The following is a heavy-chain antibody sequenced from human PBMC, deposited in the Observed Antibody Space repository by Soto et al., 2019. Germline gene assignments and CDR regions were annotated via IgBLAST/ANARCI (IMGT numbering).Heavy chain of an antibody. V-gene: IGHV4-59*01. CDR2: IYYSGST. J-gene: IGHJ6*02. D-gene: IGHD6-6*01. CDR3: ARGGYSSSPSGPGDYYYGMDV. Sequence: ETLSLTCTVSGGSISSYYWSWIRQPPGKGLEWIGYIYYSGSTNYNPSLKSRVTISVDTSKNQFSLKLSSVTAADTAVYYCARGGYSSSPSGPGDYYYGMDVWGQGTTVTVSS. CDR1: GGSISSYY.